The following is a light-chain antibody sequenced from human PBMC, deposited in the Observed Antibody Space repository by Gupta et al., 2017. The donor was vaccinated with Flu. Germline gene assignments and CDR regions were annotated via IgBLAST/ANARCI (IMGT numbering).Light chain of an antibody. CDR1: QSVSSSY. J-gene: IGKJ2*01. CDR3: QQDGSSPPYT. V-gene: IGKV3-20*01. CDR2: GAS. Sequence: EIVLTQSPGTLSLSPGERATLSCRASQSVSSSYLAWYQQKPGQAPRLLIYGASSRATGIPDRFSGSGSGIDFTLTISRREPEDFAVYYCQQDGSSPPYTFGQGTXVEIK.